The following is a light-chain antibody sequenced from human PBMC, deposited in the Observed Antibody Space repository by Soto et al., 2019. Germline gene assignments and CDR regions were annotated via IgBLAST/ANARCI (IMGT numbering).Light chain of an antibody. CDR3: QQYINLWT. V-gene: IGKV3-15*01. CDR2: GAS. CDR1: QSVSSN. Sequence: EIVMTQSPATLSVSPGERATLSCRASQSVSSNLAWYQQKPGQSPRLLIYGASTRATGVPAMFSGSGSGTEFTLTISSLQSEDFAVYYCQQYINLWTFGQGTKVEIK. J-gene: IGKJ1*01.